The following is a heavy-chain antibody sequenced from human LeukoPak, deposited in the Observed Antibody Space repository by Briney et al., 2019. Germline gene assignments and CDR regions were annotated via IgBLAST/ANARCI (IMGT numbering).Heavy chain of an antibody. V-gene: IGHV1-69*04. CDR2: IIPVYDEA. CDR3: ARRTDHVDVAFDI. J-gene: IGHJ3*02. Sequence: SVRVSCKSSGDTFNNYAISWVRQAPGQGLEWMGRIIPVYDEANYAPRFQDRVAITADKSTTTAYLELYSLTSEDTALYYCARRTDHVDVAFDIWGQGTVVTVSS. D-gene: IGHD3/OR15-3a*01. CDR1: GDTFNNYA.